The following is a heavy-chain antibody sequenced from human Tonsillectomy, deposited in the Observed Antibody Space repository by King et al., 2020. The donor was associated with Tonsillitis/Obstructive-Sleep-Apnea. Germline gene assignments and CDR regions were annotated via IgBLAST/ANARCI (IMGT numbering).Heavy chain of an antibody. D-gene: IGHD1-26*01. CDR2: TRNKARSYST. V-gene: IGHV3-72*01. J-gene: IGHJ4*02. CDR1: GFTFSDHY. CDR3: ARVSRSYYLDY. Sequence: VQLVESGGGLVQPGGSLRLSCAASGFTFSDHYMDWVRQAPGKGLEWVGRTRNKARSYSTEYAASVKGRFTISRDDSKNSLYLQVNTLRTDDTAVYYCARVSRSYYLDYWGQGTLDTVSS.